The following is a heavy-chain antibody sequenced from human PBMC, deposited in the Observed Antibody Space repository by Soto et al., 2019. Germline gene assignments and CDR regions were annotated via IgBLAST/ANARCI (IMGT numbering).Heavy chain of an antibody. CDR1: GFTFSSYS. V-gene: IGHV3-48*02. D-gene: IGHD3-3*01. Sequence: PGGSLRLSXAASGFTFSSYSMNWVRQAPGKGLEWISYISTTSSSIYYADSVKGRFTISRDNAKNSLFLQMNSLRDEDTAVYYCARKGVAFDYWGQGALVTVS. CDR2: ISTTSSSI. CDR3: ARKGVAFDY. J-gene: IGHJ4*02.